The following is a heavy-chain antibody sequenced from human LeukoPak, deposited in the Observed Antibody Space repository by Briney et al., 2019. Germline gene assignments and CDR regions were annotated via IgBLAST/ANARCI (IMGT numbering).Heavy chain of an antibody. CDR2: SNWNGGST. D-gene: IGHD3-22*01. CDR3: ARGTYYYDSSGYYYFDY. Sequence: PGESLRLSCAASGCTIDDNGMNWVRQAPGKGQEWVSGSNWNGGSTGYADSVKGRFTISRDNAKNSLYLQMNSLGAEDTALYYCARGTYYYDSSGYYYFDYWGQGTLVTVSS. V-gene: IGHV3-20*04. J-gene: IGHJ4*02. CDR1: GCTIDDNG.